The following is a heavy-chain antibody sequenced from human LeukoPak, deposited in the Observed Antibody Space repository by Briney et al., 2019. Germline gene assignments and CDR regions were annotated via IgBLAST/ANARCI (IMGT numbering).Heavy chain of an antibody. V-gene: IGHV4-34*01. CDR1: GGSFSGYY. D-gene: IGHD5-18*01. CDR2: INHSGST. Sequence: PSETLSLTCAVYGGSFSGYYWSWIRQPPGKGLEWIGEINHSGSTNYNPSLKSRVTISVDTSKNQFSLKLSSVTAADTAVYYCARARYGSQYYFDYWGQGTLVTVSS. CDR3: ARARYGSQYYFDY. J-gene: IGHJ4*02.